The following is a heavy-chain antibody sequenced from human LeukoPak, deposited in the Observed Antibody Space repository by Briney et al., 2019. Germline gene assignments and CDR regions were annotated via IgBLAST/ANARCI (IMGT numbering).Heavy chain of an antibody. CDR1: GGSISSYY. CDR2: FYYRGST. V-gene: IGHV4-59*08. J-gene: IGHJ4*02. CDR3: ASRTYYGSGPDY. Sequence: PSETLSLTCTVSGGSISSYYWSWIRQPPGKGLEWIGYFYYRGSTNYNPSLKSRVTISVDTSKNQFSLKLSSVTAADTAVYYCASRTYYGSGPDYWGQGTLVTVSS. D-gene: IGHD3-10*01.